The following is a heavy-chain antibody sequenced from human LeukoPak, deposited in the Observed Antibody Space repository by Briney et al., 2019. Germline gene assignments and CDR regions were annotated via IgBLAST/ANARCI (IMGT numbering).Heavy chain of an antibody. CDR3: ARGSSLRYFDWLLQAPDY. D-gene: IGHD3-9*01. CDR1: GGSFSGYY. V-gene: IGHV4-34*01. CDR2: INHSGST. Sequence: PSETLSLTCAVYGGSFSGYYWSWIRQPPGKGLEWIGEINHSGSTNYNPSLKSRGTISVDTSKNQFCLKLSSVTAADTAVYYCARGSSLRYFDWLLQAPDYWGQGTLVTVSS. J-gene: IGHJ4*02.